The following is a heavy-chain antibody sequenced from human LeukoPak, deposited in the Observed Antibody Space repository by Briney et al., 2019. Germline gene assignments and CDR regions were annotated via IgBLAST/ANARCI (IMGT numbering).Heavy chain of an antibody. V-gene: IGHV3-21*01. Sequence: GGSLRLSCAASGFTFSNTWMNWVRQAPGKGLEWVSAISSNGDYIYYAGSMKGRFTISRDNAKNSLYLQMNSLRAEDTAVYYCARGTSRGSGYDYWGQGSLVTVSS. D-gene: IGHD3-10*01. CDR2: ISSNGDYI. CDR1: GFTFSNTW. CDR3: ARGTSRGSGYDY. J-gene: IGHJ4*02.